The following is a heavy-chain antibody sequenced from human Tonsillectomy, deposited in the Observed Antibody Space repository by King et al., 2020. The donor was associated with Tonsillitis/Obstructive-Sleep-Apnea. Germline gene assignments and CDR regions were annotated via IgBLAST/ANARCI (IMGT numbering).Heavy chain of an antibody. J-gene: IGHJ4*02. V-gene: IGHV4-34*01. CDR2: INHSGST. Sequence: VQLQQWGAGLLKPSETLSLTCAVYVGSFSGYYWTWIRQPPGKGLEWIGVINHSGSTTYNPSLKSRVTISLDTSKNQFSLQLSSVTAAVTAVYYCARGRGGGNHFDSWGQGTLVTVSS. CDR3: ARGRGGGNHFDS. D-gene: IGHD2-15*01. CDR1: VGSFSGYY.